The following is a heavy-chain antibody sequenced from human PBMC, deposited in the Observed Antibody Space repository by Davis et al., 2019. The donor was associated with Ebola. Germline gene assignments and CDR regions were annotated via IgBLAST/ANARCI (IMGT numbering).Heavy chain of an antibody. CDR3: ARDLRYDSSGYDYYFYMDV. CDR1: GYTFTGYY. Sequence: ASVQVSCKASGYTFTGYYMHWVRQAPGQGLEWMGWINPNSGGTNYAQKFQGWVTMTRDTSISTAYMELSRLRSDDTAVYYCARDLRYDSSGYDYYFYMDVWGKGTTVTVSS. V-gene: IGHV1-2*04. D-gene: IGHD3-22*01. CDR2: INPNSGGT. J-gene: IGHJ6*03.